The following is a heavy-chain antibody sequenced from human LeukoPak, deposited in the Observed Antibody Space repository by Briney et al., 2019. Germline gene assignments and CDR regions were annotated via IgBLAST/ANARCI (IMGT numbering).Heavy chain of an antibody. Sequence: GGSLRLSCAASGFNFNDFYMSWIRQAPGKGLEWVSYISTTSSYTSYADSVRGRFTISRDNAKNSLYLQMNSLRAEDTAIYYCARDGEFALDYWGQGPLVPVSS. J-gene: IGHJ4*02. CDR3: ARDGEFALDY. V-gene: IGHV3-11*06. D-gene: IGHD3-10*01. CDR2: ISTTSSYT. CDR1: GFNFNDFY.